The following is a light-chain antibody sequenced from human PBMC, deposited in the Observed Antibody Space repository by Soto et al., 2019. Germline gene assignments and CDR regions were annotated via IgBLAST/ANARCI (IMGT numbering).Light chain of an antibody. CDR2: ETT. Sequence: QSVLTQPASVSGSPGQSITISCSVTSSDVGAYHLVSWYQHHPGKVPQLIIHETTKRPSGVSNRFPGSKSGNTASLTISGLQAEDEADYYCCSYTGSYTLMFGGGTKVTVL. V-gene: IGLV2-23*01. CDR1: SSDVGAYHL. J-gene: IGLJ3*02. CDR3: CSYTGSYTLM.